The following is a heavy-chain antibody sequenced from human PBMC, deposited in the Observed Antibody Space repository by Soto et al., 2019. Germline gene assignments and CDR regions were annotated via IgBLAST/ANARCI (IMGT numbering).Heavy chain of an antibody. CDR3: AKDVYCSTTSCSFDY. CDR1: GFTFSSYA. Sequence: EVQLLESGGGVVQPGGSLRLSCAASGFTFSSYAMTWVRQAPGKGLEWVSGISGSAGGTYYADSVKGRFTISRDNSKNTLYLQMNNLRAEDTARYYSAKDVYCSTTSCSFDYWGQGTLVTVSS. D-gene: IGHD2-2*01. V-gene: IGHV3-23*01. CDR2: ISGSAGGT. J-gene: IGHJ4*02.